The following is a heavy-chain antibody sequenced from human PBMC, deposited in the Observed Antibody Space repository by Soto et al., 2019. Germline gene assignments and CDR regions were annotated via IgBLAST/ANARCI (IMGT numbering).Heavy chain of an antibody. Sequence: GASVKVSCKASGYTFTSYAMHWVRQAPGQRLEWMGWINAGNGNTKYSQKFQGRVTITRDTSASTAYMELSSLRSEDTAVYYCARAQTLHLDGSWFDPWGQGTLVTVSS. CDR1: GYTFTSYA. J-gene: IGHJ5*02. D-gene: IGHD2-2*03. CDR3: ARAQTLHLDGSWFDP. V-gene: IGHV1-3*01. CDR2: INAGNGNT.